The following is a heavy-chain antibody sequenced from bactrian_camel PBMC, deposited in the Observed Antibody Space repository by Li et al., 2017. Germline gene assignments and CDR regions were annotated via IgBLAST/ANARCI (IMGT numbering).Heavy chain of an antibody. CDR3: ATNLAGYEYSY. CDR1: KYSSSQYC. CDR2: IDRDGST. Sequence: VQLVESGGGSVQAGGSLQLTCELKKYSSSQYCVAWYRQAPGKKREAVAGIDRDGSTHYGDFVKGRFTVYKDNEKNSLLLQMNSLKTEDTAVYYCATNLAGYEYSYWGQGTQVTVS. J-gene: IGHJ4*01. V-gene: IGHV3S53*01.